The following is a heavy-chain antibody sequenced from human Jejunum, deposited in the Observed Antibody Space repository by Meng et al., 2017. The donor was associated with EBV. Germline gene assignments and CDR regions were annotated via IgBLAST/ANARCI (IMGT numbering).Heavy chain of an antibody. J-gene: IGHJ4*02. CDR3: TRAGYYRFDY. Sequence: EVGLVESGGGLVQPGGSLRLSCAASGFTLSDHWIHWVRQAPGEGLMWVSRINPDGRTINYGDSVKGRFTISRDNAKNTVYLQMNSLRAEDTAVYYCTRAGYYRFDYWGQGALVTVSS. CDR2: INPDGRTI. V-gene: IGHV3-74*01. D-gene: IGHD1-26*01. CDR1: GFTLSDHW.